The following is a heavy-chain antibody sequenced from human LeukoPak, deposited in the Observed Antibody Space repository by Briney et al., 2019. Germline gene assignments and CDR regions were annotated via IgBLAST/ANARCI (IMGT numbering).Heavy chain of an antibody. V-gene: IGHV3-9*01. D-gene: IGHD3-3*02. Sequence: GGSLRLSCAASGLTFDDYAMHWVRQAPGKGLEWVSGINWNSDKIVFADSVKGRFNISRDNAKKSLYLQMNSLRVDDTAFYYCVKVESTSIFGVAPRYFDLRGRGTLVTVSS. CDR2: INWNSDKI. CDR3: VKVESTSIFGVAPRYFDL. CDR1: GLTFDDYA. J-gene: IGHJ2*01.